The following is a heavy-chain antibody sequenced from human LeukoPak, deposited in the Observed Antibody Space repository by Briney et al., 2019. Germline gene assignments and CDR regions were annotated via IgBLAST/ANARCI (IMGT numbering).Heavy chain of an antibody. J-gene: IGHJ4*02. CDR3: ARVHAD. Sequence: PGGSLRLSCAASGFTFSNYWMTWVRQAPGKGLEWVANIKPDGSEKYYVDPVKGRFTISRDNAKNSLYLHMNSLTAEDPAVYYCARVHADWGQGTLVTVSS. CDR1: GFTFSNYW. CDR2: IKPDGSEK. V-gene: IGHV3-7*01.